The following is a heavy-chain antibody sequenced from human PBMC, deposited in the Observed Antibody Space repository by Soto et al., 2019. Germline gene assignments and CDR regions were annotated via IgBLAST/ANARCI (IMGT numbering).Heavy chain of an antibody. CDR2: ISSSSTYI. CDR1: GFTFSTYS. V-gene: IGHV3-21*01. J-gene: IGHJ3*02. CDR3: ARDRAGGTYDAFDI. Sequence: GGSLRLSCAASGFTFSTYSMNWVRQAPGKGLEWVSSISSSSTYIYYADSVKGRFTISRDNAKNSLYLQMNSLRAEDTAVYYCARDRAGGTYDAFDIWGQGTVVTVSS.